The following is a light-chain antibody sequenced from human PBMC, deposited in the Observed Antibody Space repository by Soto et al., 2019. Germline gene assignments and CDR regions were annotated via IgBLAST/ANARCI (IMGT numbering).Light chain of an antibody. CDR1: QTLLHNDGKTY. J-gene: IGKJ4*01. CDR3: MQAIHLPLT. CDR2: EVS. Sequence: DIVMTQNPLSLSVTPGQPASISCQSSQTLLHNDGKTYLYWYLQKPGQPPHLLIYEVSKRFSGVPDRFGGSGSGTDFTLKISRVEAEDVGVYYCMQAIHLPLTFGGGTKVEIK. V-gene: IGKV2D-29*01.